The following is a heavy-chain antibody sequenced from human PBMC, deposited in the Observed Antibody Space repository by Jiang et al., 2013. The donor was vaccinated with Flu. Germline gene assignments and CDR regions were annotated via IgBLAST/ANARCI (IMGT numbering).Heavy chain of an antibody. V-gene: IGHV4-59*01. CDR1: GGSISSYY. Sequence: TLSLTCTVSGGSISSYYWSWIRQPPGKGLEWIGYIYYSGSTNXNPSLKSRVTISVDTSKNQFSLKLSSVTAADTAVYYCARDAGYPIAARGAFDYWGQGTLVTVSS. J-gene: IGHJ4*02. CDR2: IYYSGST. CDR3: ARDAGYPIAARGAFDY. D-gene: IGHD6-6*01.